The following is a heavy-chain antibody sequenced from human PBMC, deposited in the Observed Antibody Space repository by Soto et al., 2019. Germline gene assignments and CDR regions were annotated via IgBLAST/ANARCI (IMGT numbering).Heavy chain of an antibody. V-gene: IGHV1-58*01. CDR2: IVVGSGNT. CDR1: GFTVTSSA. CDR3: AADYYDSSGYYGASYFDY. D-gene: IGHD3-22*01. Sequence: SVKVSCKASGFTVTSSAVQWVRQARGQRLEWIGWIVVGSGNTNYAQKFQERVTITRDMSTSTAYMELSSLRSEDTAVYYCAADYYDSSGYYGASYFDYWGQGTLVTVSS. J-gene: IGHJ4*02.